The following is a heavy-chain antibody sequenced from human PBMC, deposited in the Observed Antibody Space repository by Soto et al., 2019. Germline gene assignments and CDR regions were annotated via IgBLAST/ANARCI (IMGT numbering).Heavy chain of an antibody. CDR2: IIPIIGVT. CDR3: ARESRGAKGADA. V-gene: IGHV1-69*01. Sequence: QVQLVQSGAEVKRPGSSVKVSCESSGDTFNSYVISWVRQAPGQGLEWMGGIIPIIGVTHYAQKFQGRVTMCALGSMGTAYVGMTHLGFAQSAFYYCARESRGAKGADAWGEGTLVTVSS. D-gene: IGHD3-10*01. J-gene: IGHJ5*02. CDR1: GDTFNSYV.